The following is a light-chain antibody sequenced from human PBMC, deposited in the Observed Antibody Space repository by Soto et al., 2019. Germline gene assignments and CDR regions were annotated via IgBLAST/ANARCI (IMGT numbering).Light chain of an antibody. CDR3: LQHQSYPRT. V-gene: IGKV1-6*01. Sequence: AIQVTQSPSSLSASVGDRVTITWRASINIRAKLDWYQQKQGKAPKRLIYDTTTLQSWVPSRFSGDGSGTEFPLTCRRLHFEDFAPYFSLQHQSYPRTFGQGNKVE. CDR1: INIRAK. CDR2: DTT. J-gene: IGKJ1*01.